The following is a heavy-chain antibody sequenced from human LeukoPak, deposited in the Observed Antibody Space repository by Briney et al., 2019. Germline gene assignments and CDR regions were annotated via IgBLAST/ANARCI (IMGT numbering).Heavy chain of an antibody. D-gene: IGHD2-21*02. V-gene: IGHV5-51*01. Sequence: GESLKISCKGSGYSFTSYWIGWVRQMPGKGLEWMGIIYPGDSDTRYSPSFQGQVTISADKSISTAYLQWSSLKASDTAMYYCARRAYCGGDCYYYSDYWGQGTLVTVSS. J-gene: IGHJ4*02. CDR2: IYPGDSDT. CDR3: ARRAYCGGDCYYYSDY. CDR1: GYSFTSYW.